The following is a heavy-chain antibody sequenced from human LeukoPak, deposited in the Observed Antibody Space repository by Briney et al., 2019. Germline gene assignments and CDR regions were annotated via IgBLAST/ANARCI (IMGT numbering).Heavy chain of an antibody. J-gene: IGHJ4*02. CDR1: GGSFSGYY. CDR2: INHSGSI. D-gene: IGHD6-19*01. V-gene: IGHV4-34*01. CDR3: ARRSGWYAPGL. Sequence: SETLSLTCAVYGGSFSGYYWSWIRQPPGKGLEWIGEINHSGSINYNSSLKSRVTISVDTSKNQFSLKLSSVTAADTAVYYCARRSGWYAPGLWGQGTLVTVSS.